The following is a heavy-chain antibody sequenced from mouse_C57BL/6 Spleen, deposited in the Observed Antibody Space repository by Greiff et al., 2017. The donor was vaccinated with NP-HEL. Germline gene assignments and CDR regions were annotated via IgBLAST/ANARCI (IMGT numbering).Heavy chain of an antibody. Sequence: EVKLMESGGGLVKPGGSLKLSCAASGFTFSSYAMSWVRQTPEKRLEWVATISDGGSYTYYPDNVKGRFTISRDNAKNNLYLQMSHLKSEDTAMYYCARDENYYGSRDYFDYWGQGTTLTVSS. CDR1: GFTFSSYA. V-gene: IGHV5-4*01. CDR3: ARDENYYGSRDYFDY. D-gene: IGHD1-1*01. J-gene: IGHJ2*01. CDR2: ISDGGSYT.